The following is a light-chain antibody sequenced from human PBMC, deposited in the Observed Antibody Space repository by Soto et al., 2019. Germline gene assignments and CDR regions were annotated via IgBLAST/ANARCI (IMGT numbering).Light chain of an antibody. V-gene: IGKV2-28*01. Sequence: DIVMTQSPLSLPVTPGEPASISFRSSQNLLHSNGYNYLDWYLQKPGQSPQLLIFLGSNRASGVTDRFSGSGSGTDFTLKISRVEAEDVGVYYCMQSLQTPLTFGGGTKVESK. CDR3: MQSLQTPLT. J-gene: IGKJ4*01. CDR1: QNLLHSNGYNY. CDR2: LGS.